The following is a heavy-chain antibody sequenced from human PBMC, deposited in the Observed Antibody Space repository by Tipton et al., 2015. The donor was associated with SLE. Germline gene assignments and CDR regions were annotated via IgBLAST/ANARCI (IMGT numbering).Heavy chain of an antibody. J-gene: IGHJ3*02. CDR3: ARDYYMRAFDI. V-gene: IGHV4-59*11. Sequence: TLSLTCTVSGGSISSHYWSWFRQPPGKGLEWIGYIYYSGSTNYNPSLKSRVTISVDTSKNQFSLKLSSVTAADTAVYYCARDYYMRAFDIWGQGTMVTVSS. D-gene: IGHD1-26*01. CDR2: IYYSGST. CDR1: GGSISSHY.